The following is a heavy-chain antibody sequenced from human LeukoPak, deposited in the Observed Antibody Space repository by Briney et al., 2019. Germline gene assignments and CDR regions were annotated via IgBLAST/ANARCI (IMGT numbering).Heavy chain of an antibody. CDR1: GFTFSSHS. CDR2: ISSSSTYM. D-gene: IGHD3-10*01. CDR3: ARVRERVVREPYYGMDV. V-gene: IGHV3-21*01. Sequence: KSGGSLRLSCAASGFTFSSHSMNWVRQAPGKGLEWVSSISSSSTYMYYADAVKGRFTISRDNAKNSLYLQMNSLRAEDTAVYYCARVRERVVREPYYGMDVWGQGTTVTVSS. J-gene: IGHJ6*02.